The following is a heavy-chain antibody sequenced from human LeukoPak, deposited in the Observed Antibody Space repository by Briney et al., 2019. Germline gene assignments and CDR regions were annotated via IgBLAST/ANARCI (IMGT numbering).Heavy chain of an antibody. J-gene: IGHJ4*02. Sequence: ASVKVSCKASGYTFTAYYMHWVRQAPGQGLEWMGWINPNSGGTNYAQTFQGRVTMTRDTSISTAYMELSRLRSDDTAVYDCARDWARVATEGLGSDYWGQGTLVTVSS. D-gene: IGHD5-12*01. CDR2: INPNSGGT. V-gene: IGHV1-2*02. CDR1: GYTFTAYY. CDR3: ARDWARVATEGLGSDY.